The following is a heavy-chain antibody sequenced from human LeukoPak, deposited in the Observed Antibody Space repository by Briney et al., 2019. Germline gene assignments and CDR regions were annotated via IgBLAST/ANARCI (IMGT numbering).Heavy chain of an antibody. Sequence: GASVKASCKASGYTVTGYYMHWVRQAPGQGLEWMGWINPNSGGTNYAQKFQGRVTMTRDTSISTAYMELSRLRSDDTAVYYYARGFYSSNWYGNWFDPWGQGTLVTVSS. D-gene: IGHD6-13*01. J-gene: IGHJ5*02. CDR3: ARGFYSSNWYGNWFDP. CDR2: INPNSGGT. V-gene: IGHV1-2*02. CDR1: GYTVTGYY.